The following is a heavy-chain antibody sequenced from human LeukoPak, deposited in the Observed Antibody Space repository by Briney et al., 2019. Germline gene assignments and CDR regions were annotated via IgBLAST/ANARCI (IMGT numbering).Heavy chain of an antibody. D-gene: IGHD6-25*01. V-gene: IGHV1-2*02. CDR1: GYTFTGYY. CDR2: INPNSGGT. J-gene: IGHJ4*02. CDR3: ARPGYTSGWIRGDFGH. Sequence: GASVKVSCKASGYTFTGYYIHWVRQAPGQGLEWMGWINPNSGGTSYARRFQGMVTMTRDTSISTAYMELSSLRSDDTAVYYCARPGYTSGWIRGDFGHWGLGTLVTVSS.